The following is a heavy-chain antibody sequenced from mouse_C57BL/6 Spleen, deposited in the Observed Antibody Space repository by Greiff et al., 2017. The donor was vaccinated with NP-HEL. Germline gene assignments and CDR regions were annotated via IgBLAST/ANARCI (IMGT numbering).Heavy chain of an antibody. CDR1: GFTFSDYY. CDR2: INYDGSST. D-gene: IGHD2-3*01. Sequence: VKLVESEGGLVQPGSSMKLSCTASGFTFSDYYMAWVRQVPEKGLEWVANINYDGSSTYYLDSLKSRFIISRDNAKNILYLQMSSLKSEDTATYYCAREGPLSNWYFDVWGTGTTVTVSS. CDR3: AREGPLSNWYFDV. V-gene: IGHV5-16*01. J-gene: IGHJ1*03.